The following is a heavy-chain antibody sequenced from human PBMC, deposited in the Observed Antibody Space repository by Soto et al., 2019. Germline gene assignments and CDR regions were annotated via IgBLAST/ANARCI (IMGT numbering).Heavy chain of an antibody. J-gene: IGHJ4*02. CDR2: IKEGGNDK. Sequence: GGSLRLSCAASGFAFSDYPMSLVRQAPGKGLEWVASIKEGGNDKYYADSVKGRFTISRDNAKNSLFLQMNSLRAEDTAVYYCATHRGWRFGYWGQGALVTVSS. CDR1: GFAFSDYP. D-gene: IGHD6-19*01. CDR3: ATHRGWRFGY. V-gene: IGHV3-7*05.